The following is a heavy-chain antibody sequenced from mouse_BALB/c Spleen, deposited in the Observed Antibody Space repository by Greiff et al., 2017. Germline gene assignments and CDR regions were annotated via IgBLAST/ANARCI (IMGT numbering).Heavy chain of an antibody. CDR2: ISNGGGST. CDR3: ARRYCGYDGDAMDY. V-gene: IGHV5-12-2*01. D-gene: IGHD2-2*01. CDR1: GFTFSSYT. Sequence: EVMLVESGGGLVQPGGSLKLSCAASGFTFSSYTMSWVRQTPEKRLEWVAYISNGGGSTYYPDTVKGRFTISRDNAKNTLYLQMSSLKSEDTAMYDCARRYCGYDGDAMDYWGQGTSVTVSS. J-gene: IGHJ4*01.